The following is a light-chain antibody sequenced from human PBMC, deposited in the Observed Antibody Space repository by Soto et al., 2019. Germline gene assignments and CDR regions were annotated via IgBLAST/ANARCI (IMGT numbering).Light chain of an antibody. V-gene: IGKV3-11*01. CDR1: QGVSNY. CDR2: DAS. Sequence: EIVLTQSPATLSLSPGDRATLSCRASQGVSNYLAWYQQKPGQAPRLLIYDASNRATGIPARFSGSGSGTDFPLTISSLEPEDFAVYYCQPRSNWPSFGPGTKVDIK. J-gene: IGKJ3*01. CDR3: QPRSNWPS.